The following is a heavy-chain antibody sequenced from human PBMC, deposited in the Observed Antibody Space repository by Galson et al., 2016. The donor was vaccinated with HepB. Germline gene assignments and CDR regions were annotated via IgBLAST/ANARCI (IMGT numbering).Heavy chain of an antibody. CDR2: ISTCSRKI. CDR1: GFIFINYD. D-gene: IGHD3-22*01. V-gene: IGHV3-48*02. J-gene: IGHJ4*02. Sequence: SLRLSCAASGFIFINYDMNWVRQAPGRGLEWVSFISTCSRKIFYAESVKGRFTISRDNANNSLYLQMNSLREEDTAVYYCAREYFYDTSGFLGGQGTLVTVSS. CDR3: AREYFYDTSGFL.